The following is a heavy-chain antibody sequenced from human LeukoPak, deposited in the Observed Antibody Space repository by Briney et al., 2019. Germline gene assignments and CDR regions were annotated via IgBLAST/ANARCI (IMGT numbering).Heavy chain of an antibody. CDR3: ARASSIAVYWYFDL. V-gene: IGHV4-38-2*02. D-gene: IGHD6-19*01. CDR2: IYHSGST. Sequence: SETLSLTCTVSGYSISSGYYWGWIRQPPGKGLEWIGSIYHSGSTYYNPSLKSRVTISVDTSKNQFSLKLSSVTAADTAVYYCARASSIAVYWYFDLWGRGTLVTVSS. J-gene: IGHJ2*01. CDR1: GYSISSGYY.